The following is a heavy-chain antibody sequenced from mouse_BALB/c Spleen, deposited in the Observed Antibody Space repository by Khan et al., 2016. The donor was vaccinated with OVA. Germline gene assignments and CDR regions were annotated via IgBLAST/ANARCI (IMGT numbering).Heavy chain of an antibody. Sequence: QVQLKQSGAELAKPGASVKMSCKASGYTFTTYWMHWVKQRPGQGLEWIGYINPTSGYTDYNEKFKDRVTLSADKSSSTAYMQLSSLTSEDSAVYYYTRDRIDYWGQGTTLTVSS. CDR3: TRDRIDY. V-gene: IGHV1-7*01. J-gene: IGHJ2*01. CDR1: GYTFTTYW. CDR2: INPTSGYT.